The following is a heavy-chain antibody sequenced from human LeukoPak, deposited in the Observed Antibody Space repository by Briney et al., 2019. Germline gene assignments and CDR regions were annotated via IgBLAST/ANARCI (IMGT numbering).Heavy chain of an antibody. J-gene: IGHJ6*02. CDR2: IGTAGDS. D-gene: IGHD5-18*01. CDR3: ARALRRGYSYGPTYYYYGMDV. CDR1: GFTSISHD. Sequence: GGSLRLSCAASGFTSISHDMLWVRQATGKGLEWVSVIGTAGDSYYAGSVKGRFSISRDNAKSSIYLQMNSLRVGDTAVYYCARALRRGYSYGPTYYYYGMDVWGQGTTVTVSS. V-gene: IGHV3-13*04.